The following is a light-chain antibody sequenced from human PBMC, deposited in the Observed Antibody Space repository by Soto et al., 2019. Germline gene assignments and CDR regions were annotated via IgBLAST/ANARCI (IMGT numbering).Light chain of an antibody. Sequence: EIVMTQSPATLSVSPGERATLSCRASQSVSSNLAWYQQKPGQAPRLLIYGASTRATGIPARFSGSGSGTEFTLTISSLQSEDFAVYYCQQYNNWPGFGQATKVEIK. V-gene: IGKV3-15*01. CDR1: QSVSSN. CDR2: GAS. J-gene: IGKJ1*01. CDR3: QQYNNWPG.